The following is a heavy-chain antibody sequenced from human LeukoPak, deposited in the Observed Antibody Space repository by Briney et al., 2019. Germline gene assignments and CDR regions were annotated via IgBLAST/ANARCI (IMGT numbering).Heavy chain of an antibody. J-gene: IGHJ5*01. Sequence: SVEVSCKASGGTFSSYAISWVRQAPGQGLEWMGGIIPIFGTANYAQKFQGRVTITTDESTSTAYMELSSLRSEDTAVYYCARDRGCSGGSCYSPNWLDSWGQGTLVTVSS. D-gene: IGHD2-15*01. CDR3: ARDRGCSGGSCYSPNWLDS. V-gene: IGHV1-69*05. CDR1: GGTFSSYA. CDR2: IIPIFGTA.